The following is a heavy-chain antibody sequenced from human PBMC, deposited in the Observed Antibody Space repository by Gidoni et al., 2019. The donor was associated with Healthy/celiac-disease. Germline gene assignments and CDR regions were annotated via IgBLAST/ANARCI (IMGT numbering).Heavy chain of an antibody. J-gene: IGHJ4*02. V-gene: IGHV1-46*01. Sequence: QVQLVQSGAEVKKPGASVKVSCKASGYTFTSYYMQWVRQAPGQGLEWMGIINPSGGSTSYAQKFQGRVTMTRDTSTSTVYMELSSLRSEDTAVYYCARGSITMVRGVIIDLYYFDYWGQGTLVTVSS. D-gene: IGHD3-10*01. CDR2: INPSGGST. CDR3: ARGSITMVRGVIIDLYYFDY. CDR1: GYTFTSYY.